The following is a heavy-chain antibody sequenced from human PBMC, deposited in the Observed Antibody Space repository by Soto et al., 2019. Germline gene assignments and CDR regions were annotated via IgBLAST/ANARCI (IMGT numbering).Heavy chain of an antibody. J-gene: IGHJ4*02. Sequence: QVQLVQSGAEVKKPGASVKVSCKASGYTFSSYDINWVRQATGQGLEWMGWLNPNSGDTGYAQKFQGRVTLTRNTSINTAHIELSSLTSGDTAVYYCAASGGGWYLYWGQGTLVTVSS. CDR1: GYTFSSYD. CDR3: AASGGGWYLY. CDR2: LNPNSGDT. D-gene: IGHD6-19*01. V-gene: IGHV1-8*01.